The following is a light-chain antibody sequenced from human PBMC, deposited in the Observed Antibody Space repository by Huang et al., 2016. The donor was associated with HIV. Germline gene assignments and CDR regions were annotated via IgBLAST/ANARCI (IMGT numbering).Light chain of an antibody. CDR2: VAS. V-gene: IGKV3-15*01. Sequence: EIVMTQSPATLSVSPGERATLSCRASQSGSRNLAWFQQKPGQAPRLLIYVASTGATGIPTRFSGSGSETDFTLTISSLQSEDFVVYYCQQYNKWPRTFGPGTKVDFK. CDR1: QSGSRN. J-gene: IGKJ3*01. CDR3: QQYNKWPRT.